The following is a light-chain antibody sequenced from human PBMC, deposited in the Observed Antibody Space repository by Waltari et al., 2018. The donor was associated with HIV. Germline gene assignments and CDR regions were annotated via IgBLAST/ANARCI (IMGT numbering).Light chain of an antibody. Sequence: ENVLTQSPGTLSLSPGDRASLSCRATQSVSNKFLAWYQQKPGQAPRLLISGASRRVTGIPDRFSGSGSGTDFTLTISRLEPEDFAMYYCQQYGSSTYSFGQGTKLEIK. CDR2: GAS. CDR3: QQYGSSTYS. V-gene: IGKV3-20*01. CDR1: QSVSNKF. J-gene: IGKJ2*03.